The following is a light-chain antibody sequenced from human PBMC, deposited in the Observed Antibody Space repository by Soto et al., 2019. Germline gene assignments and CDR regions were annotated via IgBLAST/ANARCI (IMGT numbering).Light chain of an antibody. CDR1: QSVGSY. CDR3: QQRSNWPGT. J-gene: IGKJ2*01. V-gene: IGKV3-11*01. CDR2: DSF. Sequence: EVVLTQSPAILSLSPGERATLSCRASQSVGSYLAWYQHIPGQAPRLLIYDSFNRAAGIPPRFSGSGSGTDFTLIISSLEPEDFAVYYCQQRSNWPGTFGRGTKLEI.